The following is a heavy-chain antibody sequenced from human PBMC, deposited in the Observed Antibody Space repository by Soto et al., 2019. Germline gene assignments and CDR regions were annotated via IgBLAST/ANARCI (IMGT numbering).Heavy chain of an antibody. CDR2: IIPIFGTA. D-gene: IGHD4-17*01. CDR1: GGTFSIYA. Sequence: SVKVSCKASGGTFSIYAISWVLQAPGQGLEWMGGIIPIFGTANYAQKFQGRVTITADESTSTAYMELSSLRSEDTAVYYCARRGYGGNSFYYYYGMDVWGQGTTVTVS. J-gene: IGHJ6*02. CDR3: ARRGYGGNSFYYYYGMDV. V-gene: IGHV1-69*13.